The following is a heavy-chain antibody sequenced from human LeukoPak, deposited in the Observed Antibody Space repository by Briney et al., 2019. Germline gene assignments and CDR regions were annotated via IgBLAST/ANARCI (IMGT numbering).Heavy chain of an antibody. CDR1: GCTFTSYD. CDR3: AGLWFGESLYNWFDP. J-gene: IGHJ5*02. Sequence: ASVKVSCKASGCTFTSYDISWVRQAPGQGREWMGWISAYNGNTNYAQKLQGRVTMTTDTSTSTAYMELRSLRSDDTAVYYCAGLWFGESLYNWFDPWGQGTLVTVSS. D-gene: IGHD3-10*01. CDR2: ISAYNGNT. V-gene: IGHV1-18*01.